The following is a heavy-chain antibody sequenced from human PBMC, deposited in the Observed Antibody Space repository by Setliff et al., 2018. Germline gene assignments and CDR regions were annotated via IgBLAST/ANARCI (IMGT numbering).Heavy chain of an antibody. D-gene: IGHD3-16*02. CDR1: GFTFNNYA. J-gene: IGHJ3*02. V-gene: IGHV3-33*08. CDR2: IWYDGNNK. CDR3: ARQPSKYDHFWGTYRLDAFDI. Sequence: GGSLRLSCVVSGFTFNNYAMHWVRQAPGKGLEWVAVIWYDGNNKDHADSVKGRFTLSRDNAKNSLYLQMNSLRAEDTAVYYCARQPSKYDHFWGTYRLDAFDIWGQGTMVTVSS.